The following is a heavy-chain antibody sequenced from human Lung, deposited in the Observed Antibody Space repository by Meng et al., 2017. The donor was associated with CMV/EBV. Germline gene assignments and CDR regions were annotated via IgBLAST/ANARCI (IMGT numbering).Heavy chain of an antibody. CDR2: IYYTGSS. CDR3: ARYRDIVGATGFEY. V-gene: IGHV4-39*01. J-gene: IGHJ4*02. D-gene: IGHD1-26*01. Sequence: SETLSLTCTVSDGSIRSSSYYWGWIRQPPGKGLDWIGNIYYTGSSYYNPSLKSRVTISVDTSKNQFSLNLSSVTAADTAVYYCARYRDIVGATGFEYWGQGHXVTVDS. CDR1: DGSIRSSSYY.